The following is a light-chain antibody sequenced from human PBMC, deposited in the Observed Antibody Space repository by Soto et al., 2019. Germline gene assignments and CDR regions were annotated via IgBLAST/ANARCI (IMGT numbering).Light chain of an antibody. J-gene: IGKJ5*01. CDR2: GAS. Sequence: EIVMTQSPATLSVSPGDRVTLSCRASQRVSPNVAWYQQRRGQAPRLLIYGASTRATGIPGRFSGSGSGTEFTLTISSLESEDFAVYYCQQYYTWPSFGQGTRLEIK. V-gene: IGKV3-15*01. CDR1: QRVSPN. CDR3: QQYYTWPS.